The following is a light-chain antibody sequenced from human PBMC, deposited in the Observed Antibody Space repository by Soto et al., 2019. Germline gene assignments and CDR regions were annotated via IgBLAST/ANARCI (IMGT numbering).Light chain of an antibody. Sequence: QSALTQPRSVSGSPGQSVTISCTGTSSDVGGYNYVSWYQQHPGKAPKLMIYDVSKRPSGVPDRFSGSKSGNTASLTISGLLAEDEADYYCCSYAGSLWVFGGGTKLTVL. CDR1: SSDVGGYNY. V-gene: IGLV2-11*01. J-gene: IGLJ3*02. CDR3: CSYAGSLWV. CDR2: DVS.